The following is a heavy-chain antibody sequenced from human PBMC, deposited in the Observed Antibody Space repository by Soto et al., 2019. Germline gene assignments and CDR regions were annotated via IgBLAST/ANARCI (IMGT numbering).Heavy chain of an antibody. D-gene: IGHD6-13*01. CDR2: ITSSSSYI. CDR1: GFALSSYN. V-gene: IGHV3-48*02. Sequence: EVQLAESGGGLVQPGGSLRLSCAASGFALSSYNMNWVRQAPGKGLEWVSYITSSSSYIYYADSVKGRFTISRDNAKNSLYLKMNSMRDEGTDVYDCAKDVEQPIDFWGQGTLVTVSS. CDR3: AKDVEQPIDF. J-gene: IGHJ4*02.